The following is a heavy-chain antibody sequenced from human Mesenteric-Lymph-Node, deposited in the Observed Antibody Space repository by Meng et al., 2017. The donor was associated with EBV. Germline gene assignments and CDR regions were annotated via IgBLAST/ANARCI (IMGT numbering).Heavy chain of an antibody. D-gene: IGHD3-10*01. Sequence: QVPLQHSGAGLLKPSETLSLACAVSGGSFSGFYWSWIRQSPGKGLEWIGEINHRRDTNYHPSLKSRVTISLDASKNQFSLKLTSVTAADTAVYYCGGGYISGVPDFDYWGQGTLVTVSS. J-gene: IGHJ4*02. CDR2: INHRRDT. V-gene: IGHV4-34*01. CDR3: GGGYISGVPDFDY. CDR1: GGSFSGFY.